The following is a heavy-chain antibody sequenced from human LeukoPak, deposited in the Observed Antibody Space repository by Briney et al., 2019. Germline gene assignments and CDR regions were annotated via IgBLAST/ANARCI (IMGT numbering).Heavy chain of an antibody. CDR1: GFTFSSYY. CDR2: IKGDRSVT. CDR3: ARDWIDKGTFDP. J-gene: IGHJ5*02. Sequence: GGSLRLSCAASGFTFSSYYIHWVRQAPGEGPVWVSRIKGDRSVTGYADSVKGRFTISRDNAKNTLYLQMNSLRAEDTAVYYCARDWIDKGTFDPWGQGTLVTVSS. V-gene: IGHV3-74*01. D-gene: IGHD2-2*03.